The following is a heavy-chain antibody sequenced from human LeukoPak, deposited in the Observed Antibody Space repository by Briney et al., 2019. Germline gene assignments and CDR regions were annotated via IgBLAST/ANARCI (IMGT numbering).Heavy chain of an antibody. D-gene: IGHD5-24*01. Sequence: GGSLRLSCAVSGFTFTSYPMSWVRQAPGKGLEWVSGISNSKGISDYYADSVKGRFTISRDNSKNTLYLQMNSLRAEGTAVYYCVKRRDAYPIRGTFDPWGQGALVTVSS. J-gene: IGHJ5*02. CDR3: VKRRDAYPIRGTFDP. CDR1: GFTFTSYP. V-gene: IGHV3-23*01. CDR2: ISNSKGISD.